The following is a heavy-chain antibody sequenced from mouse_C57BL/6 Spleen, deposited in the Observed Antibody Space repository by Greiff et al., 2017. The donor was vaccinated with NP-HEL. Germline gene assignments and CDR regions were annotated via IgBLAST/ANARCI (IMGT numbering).Heavy chain of an antibody. V-gene: IGHV1-20*01. CDR1: GYSFTGYF. Sequence: EVKLVESGPELVKPGDSVKISCKASGYSFTGYFMNWVMQSHGKSLEWIGRINPYNGDTFYNQKFKGKATLTVDKSSSTAHMELRSLTSEDSAVYYCARGLLRSFDYWGQGTTLTVSS. CDR3: ARGLLRSFDY. J-gene: IGHJ2*01. CDR2: INPYNGDT. D-gene: IGHD1-1*01.